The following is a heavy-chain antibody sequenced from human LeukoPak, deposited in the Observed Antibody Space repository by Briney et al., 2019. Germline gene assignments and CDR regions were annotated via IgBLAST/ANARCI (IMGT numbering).Heavy chain of an antibody. D-gene: IGHD1-7*01. CDR2: ISYDGSNK. Sequence: GGSLRLSCAASGFTFSSYAMHWVRQAPGKGLEWVAVISYDGSNKYYADSVKGRFTISRDNSKNTLYLQMNSLRAEDTAVYYCARGPGTTISYYGMDVWGQGTTVTVSS. CDR1: GFTFSSYA. J-gene: IGHJ6*02. CDR3: ARGPGTTISYYGMDV. V-gene: IGHV3-30-3*01.